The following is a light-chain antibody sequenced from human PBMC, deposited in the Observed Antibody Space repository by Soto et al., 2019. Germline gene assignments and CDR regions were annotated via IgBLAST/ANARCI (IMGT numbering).Light chain of an antibody. CDR1: QSVSSY. J-gene: IGKJ5*01. V-gene: IGKV3-11*01. Sequence: EIVLTQSPATLSLSPGERATLSCRASQSVSSYLAWYQQKPGQAPRLLIYDASNRATGIPARFSGSGSGTDFTLTISSLEPEDVAVYYRQQRIQSPITFGQGTRLEIK. CDR2: DAS. CDR3: QQRIQSPIT.